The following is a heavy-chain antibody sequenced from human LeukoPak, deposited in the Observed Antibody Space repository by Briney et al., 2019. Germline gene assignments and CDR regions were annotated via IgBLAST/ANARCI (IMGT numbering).Heavy chain of an antibody. CDR2: LYHPDST. D-gene: IGHD2-2*01. CDR3: ARQYDSYFYYYLDL. CDR1: GYPTNNAYY. V-gene: IGHV4-38-2*01. J-gene: IGHJ6*03. Sequence: SETLSLTCAVSGYPTNNAYYWVWIRQPPGKGLEWIGSLYHPDSTYYNPSLKSRVTMSVDTSRNQFSLKLSFVTAADTAVYYCARQYDSYFYYYLDLWGTGTTVTVSS.